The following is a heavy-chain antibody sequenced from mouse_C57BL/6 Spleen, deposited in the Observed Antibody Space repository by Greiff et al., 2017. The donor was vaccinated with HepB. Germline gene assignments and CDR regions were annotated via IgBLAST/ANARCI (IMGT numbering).Heavy chain of an antibody. CDR1: GYTFTSYW. D-gene: IGHD1-1*01. CDR2: IDPSDSYT. Sequence: VQLQQPGAELVRPGTSVKLSCKASGYTFTSYWMHWVKQRPGQGLEWIGVIDPSDSYTNYNQKFKGKATLTVDTSSSTAYMQLSSLTSEDSAVYYCARSTTVVEGDFDYWGQGTTLTVSS. J-gene: IGHJ2*01. CDR3: ARSTTVVEGDFDY. V-gene: IGHV1-59*01.